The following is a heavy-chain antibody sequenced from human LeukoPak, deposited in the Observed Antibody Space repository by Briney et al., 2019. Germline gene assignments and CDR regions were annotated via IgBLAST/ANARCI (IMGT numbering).Heavy chain of an antibody. Sequence: SETLSLTCTVSGGSISSYYWSWIRQPAGKGLEWIGRIYTSGSTNYNPSLKSRVTMSVDMSKNQFSLKLSSVTAADTAVYYCAREGYDYGDYYFDYWGQGTLVTVSS. CDR1: GGSISSYY. J-gene: IGHJ4*02. V-gene: IGHV4-4*07. D-gene: IGHD4-17*01. CDR3: AREGYDYGDYYFDY. CDR2: IYTSGST.